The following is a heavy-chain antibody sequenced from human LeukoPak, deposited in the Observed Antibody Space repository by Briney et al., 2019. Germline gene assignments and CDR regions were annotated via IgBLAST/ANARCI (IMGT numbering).Heavy chain of an antibody. CDR2: ISSISGTI. CDR3: ARDHNYAFDY. D-gene: IGHD5-18*01. CDR1: GFTFSSYS. Sequence: GGSLRLSCAASGFTFSSYSMNWVRQAPGKGLEWVSYISSISGTINYADPVKGRFTISGDNARNSLFLQMNSLRAEDTAVYYCARDHNYAFDYWGQGTLVTVSS. V-gene: IGHV3-48*01. J-gene: IGHJ4*02.